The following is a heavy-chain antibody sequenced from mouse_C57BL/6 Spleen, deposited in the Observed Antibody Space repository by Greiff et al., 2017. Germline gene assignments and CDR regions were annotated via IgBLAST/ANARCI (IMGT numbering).Heavy chain of an antibody. Sequence: QVQLQQPGAELVKPGASVTLSCKASGYTFTSYWMHWVKQRPGQGLEWIGMIHPNSGSTNYNEKFKSKATLTVDKSSSTAYMQLSSLTSDDSAVYYCASVIYYDYDEGCAYWGQGTLVTVSA. CDR1: GYTFTSYW. J-gene: IGHJ3*01. D-gene: IGHD2-4*01. V-gene: IGHV1-64*01. CDR2: IHPNSGST. CDR3: ASVIYYDYDEGCAY.